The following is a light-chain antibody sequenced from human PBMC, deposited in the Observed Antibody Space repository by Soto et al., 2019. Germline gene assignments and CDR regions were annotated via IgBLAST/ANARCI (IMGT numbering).Light chain of an antibody. CDR1: QSVSSY. J-gene: IGKJ4*01. V-gene: IGKV3-11*01. CDR3: QQRSNWPPT. CDR2: DAS. Sequence: EIVLTQSPATLSLSPGERATLSCRARQSVSSYLAWYQQKPGQAPRLLIYDASSRATGIPARFSGSGSGTDFTLTISSLEPEDFAVYYCQQRSNWPPTFGGGTKVEIK.